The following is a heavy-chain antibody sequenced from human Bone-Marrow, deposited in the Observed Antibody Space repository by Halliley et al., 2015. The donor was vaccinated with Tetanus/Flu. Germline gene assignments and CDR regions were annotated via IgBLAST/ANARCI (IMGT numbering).Heavy chain of an antibody. CDR1: GGTIDAYY. J-gene: IGHJ4*02. V-gene: IGHV4-59*01. CDR3: ARILPTSMSTDY. CDR2: INYRGNG. D-gene: IGHD2-2*01. Sequence: TLSLTCAVTGGTIDAYYWTWIRQSPGKGLEWIGNINYRGNGNYNPSLKSRVTMSVDTSRDQFSLKLTSVTAADAALYYCARILPTSMSTDYWGQGIPVPVAS.